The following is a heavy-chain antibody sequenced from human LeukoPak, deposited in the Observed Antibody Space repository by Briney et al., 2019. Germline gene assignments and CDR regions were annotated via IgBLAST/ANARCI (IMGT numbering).Heavy chain of an antibody. CDR2: ISGSGGST. CDR3: AKGPAIRSSGYYYYYYGMDV. D-gene: IGHD3-22*01. J-gene: IGHJ6*02. CDR1: GFTFSSYG. Sequence: GSLRLSCAASGFTFSSYGMSWVRLAPGKGLEWVSAISGSGGSTYYADSVKGRFTISRDNSKNTLYLQMNSLRAEDTAVYYCAKGPAIRSSGYYYYYYGMDVWGQGTTVTVSS. V-gene: IGHV3-23*01.